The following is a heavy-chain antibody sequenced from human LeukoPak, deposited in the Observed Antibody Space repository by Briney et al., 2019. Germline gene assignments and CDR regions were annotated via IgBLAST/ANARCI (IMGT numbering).Heavy chain of an antibody. CDR2: IIPIFSTA. Sequence: ASVKVSCKASGGTFSSYAISWVRQAPGQGLEWMGGIIPIFSTANYAQKFQGRVTITADKSTSTAYMELSSLRSEDTAVYYCARALRDYYYYYYMDVWGKGTTVTVSS. D-gene: IGHD3-16*02. CDR1: GGTFSSYA. CDR3: ARALRDYYYYYYMDV. J-gene: IGHJ6*03. V-gene: IGHV1-69*06.